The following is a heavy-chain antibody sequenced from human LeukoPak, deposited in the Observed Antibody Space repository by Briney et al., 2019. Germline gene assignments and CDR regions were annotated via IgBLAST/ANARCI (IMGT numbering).Heavy chain of an antibody. D-gene: IGHD3-3*01. CDR2: IYYSGNT. CDR3: ARAILSGYPDS. CDR1: GDSISTSNSY. Sequence: SETLSLTCTVSGDSISTSNSYWGWIRQPPGKGLEWIGSIYYSGNTYYNASLKSRVTISVDTSKNQFSLKLTSVTAADTAVYYCARAILSGYPDSWGQGTLVIVFS. J-gene: IGHJ4*02. V-gene: IGHV4-39*01.